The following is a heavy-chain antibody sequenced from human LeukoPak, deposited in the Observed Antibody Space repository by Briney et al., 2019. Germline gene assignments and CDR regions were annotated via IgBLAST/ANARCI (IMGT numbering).Heavy chain of an antibody. V-gene: IGHV4-59*01. CDR2: MYYSGST. CDR1: GGSISSYY. J-gene: IGHJ5*02. CDR3: ARVVRLVAADWFDP. Sequence: SETLSLTCTVSGGSISSYYWSWIRQPPGKGLEWIGYMYYSGSTNYNPSLKSRVTISVDTSKNQFSLKLSSVTAADTAVYYCARVVRLVAADWFDPWGQGILVTVPS. D-gene: IGHD6-25*01.